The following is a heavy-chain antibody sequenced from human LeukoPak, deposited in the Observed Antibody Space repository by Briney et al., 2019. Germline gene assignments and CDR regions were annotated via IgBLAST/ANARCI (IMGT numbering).Heavy chain of an antibody. Sequence: PGGSLRLSCAVSGFTFSSYWMSWVRQAPGKGLEWVANIKQDGSEKYYVDSVKGRFTISRDNAKNSLYLQMNSLRAEDTAVYYCAKRGFYIWGQGTMVTVSS. CDR2: IKQDGSEK. CDR1: GFTFSSYW. J-gene: IGHJ3*02. CDR3: AKRGFYI. V-gene: IGHV3-7*01.